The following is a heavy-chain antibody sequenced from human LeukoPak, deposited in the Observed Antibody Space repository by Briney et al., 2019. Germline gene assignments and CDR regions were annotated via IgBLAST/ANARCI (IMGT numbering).Heavy chain of an antibody. J-gene: IGHJ4*02. D-gene: IGHD6-19*01. Sequence: GGSLRLSCAASGFTFSSYAMSWVRQAPGNGLEWVSGISGRGDNTYYADSVKGRFSISRDNSKNTLYLQMNSLRAEDTALYFCAKEYSSGHWGQGTLVTVSS. CDR1: GFTFSSYA. V-gene: IGHV3-23*01. CDR3: AKEYSSGH. CDR2: ISGRGDNT.